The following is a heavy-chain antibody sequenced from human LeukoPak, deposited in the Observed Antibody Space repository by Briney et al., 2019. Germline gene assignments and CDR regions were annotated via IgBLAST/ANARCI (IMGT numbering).Heavy chain of an antibody. D-gene: IGHD1-26*01. Sequence: ASVTVSCKASGYTFTGYYMHWVRQAPGQGLEWMGWINPNSGGTNYAQTFQGRVTMTRDTSISTACMELSRLRSDDTAVYYCARECIVGGTTSDDAFDIWGQGTMVTVSS. J-gene: IGHJ3*02. CDR3: ARECIVGGTTSDDAFDI. CDR2: INPNSGGT. CDR1: GYTFTGYY. V-gene: IGHV1-2*02.